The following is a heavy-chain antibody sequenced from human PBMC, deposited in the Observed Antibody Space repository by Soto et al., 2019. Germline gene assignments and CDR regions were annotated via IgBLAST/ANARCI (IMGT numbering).Heavy chain of an antibody. V-gene: IGHV1-69*01. CDR2: IIPIFGTA. D-gene: IGHD3-3*01. CDR1: GGTFISYA. CDR3: ARDKGVGFWSGYPPYFDY. Sequence: QVQLVQSGAEVKKPGSSVKVSCKAYGGTFISYAISWVRQAPGQGLAWMGGIIPIFGTANYAQKFQGRVTITADESTNTAYMEMSSLRSEDTAVYYCARDKGVGFWSGYPPYFDYWGQGTMVTVSS. J-gene: IGHJ4*02.